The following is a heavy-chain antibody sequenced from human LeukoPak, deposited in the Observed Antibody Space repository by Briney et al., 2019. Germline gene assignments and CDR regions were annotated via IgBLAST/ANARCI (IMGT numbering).Heavy chain of an antibody. V-gene: IGHV3-30*18. CDR2: ISYDGSNK. CDR1: GLTFSSYG. Sequence: GGSLRLSCAASGLTFSSYGMHWVRQAPGKGLEWVAVISYDGSNKYYADSVKGRFTISRDNSKNTLYLQMNSLRAEDTAVYYCAKDGYSRSWYFDCWGQGTLVTVSS. J-gene: IGHJ4*02. D-gene: IGHD6-13*01. CDR3: AKDGYSRSWYFDC.